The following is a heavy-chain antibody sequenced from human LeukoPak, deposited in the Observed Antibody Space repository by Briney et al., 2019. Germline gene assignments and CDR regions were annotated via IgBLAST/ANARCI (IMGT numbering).Heavy chain of an antibody. V-gene: IGHV4-59*01. D-gene: IGHD1-7*01. CDR2: IDYSGST. CDR1: GGSISSYY. J-gene: IGHJ4*02. Sequence: PSETLSLTCTVSGGSISSYYWSWIRQPPGKGLEWIGYIDYSGSTNYNPSLKSRVTISVDTSKSQFSLKLNSVTAADTAVYYCTREREGTYWGQGALVTVSS. CDR3: TREREGTY.